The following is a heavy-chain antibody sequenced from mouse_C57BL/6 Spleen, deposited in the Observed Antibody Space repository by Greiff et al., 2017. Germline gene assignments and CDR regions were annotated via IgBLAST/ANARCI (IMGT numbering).Heavy chain of an antibody. V-gene: IGHV1-55*01. CDR2: IYPGSGST. D-gene: IGHD6-2*01. J-gene: IGHJ2*01. CDR1: GYTFTSSL. CDR3: AEGSLRGYFDY. Sequence: VQLPQPGAELVKPGASVQMSCQASGYTFTSSLITWVKQRPGQGLEWIGDIYPGSGSTNYNEKFKSQATLTVDTSSSTAYMQLSSLTSEDSAVYYCAEGSLRGYFDYWGQGTTLTVSS.